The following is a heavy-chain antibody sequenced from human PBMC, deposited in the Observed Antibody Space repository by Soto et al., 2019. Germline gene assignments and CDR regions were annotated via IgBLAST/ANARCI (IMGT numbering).Heavy chain of an antibody. D-gene: IGHD3-9*01. CDR3: ARTTSTYDILTGYYYWFDP. Sequence: SGPTLVNPTEALTLTCTVSGFSLSNARMGVSWIRQPPGKALEWLAHIFSNDEKSYSTSLKSRLTISKDTSKSQVVLTMTNMDPVDTATYYCARTTSTYDILTGYYYWFDPWGQGTLVTVSS. CDR1: GFSLSNARMG. J-gene: IGHJ5*02. V-gene: IGHV2-26*01. CDR2: IFSNDEK.